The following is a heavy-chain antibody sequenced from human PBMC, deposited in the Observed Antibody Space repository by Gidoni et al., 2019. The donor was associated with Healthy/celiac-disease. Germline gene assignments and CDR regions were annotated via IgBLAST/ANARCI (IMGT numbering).Heavy chain of an antibody. V-gene: IGHV3-23*01. CDR3: AKLQDIVVVPAAYYYYYYGMDV. Sequence: EVQLLESGGGLVQPGGALGLSWAASGFTFSSYAMSWGRQAPGKGLEWVSAISGSGGSTYYADSVKGRFTISRDNSKNTLYLQMHSLRAEDTAVYYCAKLQDIVVVPAAYYYYYYGMDVWGQGTTVTVSS. CDR1: GFTFSSYA. J-gene: IGHJ6*02. D-gene: IGHD2-2*01. CDR2: ISGSGGST.